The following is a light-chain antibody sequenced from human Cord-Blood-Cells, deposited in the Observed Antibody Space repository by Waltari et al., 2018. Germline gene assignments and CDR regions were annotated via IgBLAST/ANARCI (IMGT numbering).Light chain of an antibody. CDR2: DAS. V-gene: IGKV3-11*01. Sequence: EIVLTQSPATLSLSPGERATLSCRASQSVSSYLAWYQQKPGQAPRLLIYDASNRATCIPARFSGSWSGTDFTLTISSLEPEEFAVYYCQQRSNWLFTFGPGTKVDIK. CDR3: QQRSNWLFT. CDR1: QSVSSY. J-gene: IGKJ3*01.